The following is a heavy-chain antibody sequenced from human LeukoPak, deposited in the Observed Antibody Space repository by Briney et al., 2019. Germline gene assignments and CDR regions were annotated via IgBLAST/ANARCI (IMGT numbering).Heavy chain of an antibody. D-gene: IGHD2-15*01. CDR3: AKSGLNRFDY. V-gene: IGHV3-20*04. J-gene: IGHJ4*02. Sequence: GGSLRLSCAASRFTFSSYSMNWVRQAPGKGLEWVCDINWSRGTTGYADSMKGRFTISRDNLKNSVYLQMNSLRAEDTAVYYCAKSGLNRFDYWGQGTLVTVSS. CDR2: INWSRGTT. CDR1: RFTFSSYS.